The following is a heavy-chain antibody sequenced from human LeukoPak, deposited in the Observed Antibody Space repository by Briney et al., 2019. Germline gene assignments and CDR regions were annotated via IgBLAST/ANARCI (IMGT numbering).Heavy chain of an antibody. D-gene: IGHD5-24*01. J-gene: IGHJ4*02. CDR1: GFTFSDYY. Sequence: GGSLRLSCAASGFTFSDYYMSWIRQAPGKGLEWVSYISKDGNTRNYADSVKGRFTISRDNAKNSLYLQMNSLRAEDTAVYYCARDSEFYDGSNYTYYFDLWGQGTLVTVSS. CDR2: ISKDGNTR. V-gene: IGHV3-11*01. CDR3: ARDSEFYDGSNYTYYFDL.